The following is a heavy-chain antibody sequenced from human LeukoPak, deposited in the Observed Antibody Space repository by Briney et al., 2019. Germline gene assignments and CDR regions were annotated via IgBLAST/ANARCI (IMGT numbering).Heavy chain of an antibody. V-gene: IGHV3-7*01. CDR2: INQDGGEK. D-gene: IGHD3-16*01. J-gene: IGHJ4*02. Sequence: GSLRLSCAGSGFTFWGSLVGWGRPAPGKGLEWVASINQDGGEKYSLDSVKGRFTISRDNTKSSLYLQMNSLRAEDTAMYYCARYRHLYYWGQGTLVTVSS. CDR1: GFTFWGSL. CDR3: ARYRHLYY.